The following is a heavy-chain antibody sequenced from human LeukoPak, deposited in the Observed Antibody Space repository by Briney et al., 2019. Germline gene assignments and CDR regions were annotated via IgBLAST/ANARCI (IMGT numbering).Heavy chain of an antibody. Sequence: GGSLRLSCAASGFTFSSYSMNWVRQAPGKGLEWVSVIYSGGSTYYADSVKGRFTISGDNSKNTLYLQMNSLRAEDTAVYYCAKGYSSGWGRAFDIWGQGTMVTVSS. J-gene: IGHJ3*02. D-gene: IGHD6-19*01. CDR1: GFTFSSYS. CDR2: IYSGGST. V-gene: IGHV3-23*03. CDR3: AKGYSSGWGRAFDI.